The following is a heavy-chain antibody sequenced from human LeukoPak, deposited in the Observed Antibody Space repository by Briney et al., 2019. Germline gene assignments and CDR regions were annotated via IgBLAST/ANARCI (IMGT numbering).Heavy chain of an antibody. V-gene: IGHV3-48*04. CDR1: GFTFSSYS. D-gene: IGHD6-13*01. Sequence: GGSLRLSCAASGFTFSSYSMNWVRQAPGKGLEWVSYISSSSSTIYYADSVKGRFTISRDNAKNSLYLQMNSLRAEDTAVYYCARESLAAAGPFDIWGQGTMVTVSS. CDR3: ARESLAAAGPFDI. J-gene: IGHJ3*02. CDR2: ISSSSSTI.